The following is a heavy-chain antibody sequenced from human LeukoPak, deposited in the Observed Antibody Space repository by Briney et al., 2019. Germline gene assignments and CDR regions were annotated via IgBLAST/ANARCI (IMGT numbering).Heavy chain of an antibody. J-gene: IGHJ3*02. CDR1: GFTFSNYW. D-gene: IGHD4-17*01. V-gene: IGHV3-7*01. Sequence: PGGSLRISCAASGFTFSNYWMTWVRQAPGKGLEWVANIKPDGSAQYYADSVRGRFTISRDNAKKSLYLQMNSLRAEDTAVYYCVRENYGDYDAFDMWGQGTMVTVSS. CDR2: IKPDGSAQ. CDR3: VRENYGDYDAFDM.